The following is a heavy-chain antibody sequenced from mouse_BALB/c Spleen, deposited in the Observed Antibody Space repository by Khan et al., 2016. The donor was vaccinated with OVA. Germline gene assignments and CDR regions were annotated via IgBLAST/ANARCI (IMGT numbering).Heavy chain of an antibody. CDR1: GYTFTSYW. V-gene: IGHV1-69*02. CDR2: LDPSDSET. J-gene: IGHJ4*01. Sequence: QVQLQQPGAELVKPGAPVKLSCKASGYTFTSYWMNWVKQRPGRGLEWIGRLDPSDSETHYNQKFKDKATLTVDKSSSTAYIQLSSLTSEDATVYYCARDQYGNYFYAMDYWGQGTSVTVSS. CDR3: ARDQYGNYFYAMDY. D-gene: IGHD2-10*02.